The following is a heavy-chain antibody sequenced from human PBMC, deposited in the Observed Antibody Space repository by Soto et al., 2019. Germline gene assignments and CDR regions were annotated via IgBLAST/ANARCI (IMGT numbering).Heavy chain of an antibody. J-gene: IGHJ3*02. V-gene: IGHV1-69*13. CDR1: GGTFSSYA. Sequence: VASVKVSCKASGGTFSSYAISWVRQAPGQGLEWMGGIIPIFGTANYAQKFQGRVTITADESTSTAYMELSSLRSEDTAVYYCARDLRVLYYYGSSGPLDAFDIWGQGTMVTVSS. D-gene: IGHD3-22*01. CDR2: IIPIFGTA. CDR3: ARDLRVLYYYGSSGPLDAFDI.